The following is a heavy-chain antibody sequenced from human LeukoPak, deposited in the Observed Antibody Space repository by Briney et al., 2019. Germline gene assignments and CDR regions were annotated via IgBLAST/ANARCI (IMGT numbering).Heavy chain of an antibody. CDR1: GGSISSSSYY. Sequence: SETLSLTCTVSGGSISSSSYYWGWIRQPPGQGLEWIGSIYYSGSTYYNPSLKSRVTISVDTSKNQFSLKLSSVTAADTAVYYCARPNYGSGSYYRWFDPWGQGTLVTVSS. J-gene: IGHJ5*02. V-gene: IGHV4-39*01. CDR3: ARPNYGSGSYYRWFDP. CDR2: IYYSGST. D-gene: IGHD3-10*01.